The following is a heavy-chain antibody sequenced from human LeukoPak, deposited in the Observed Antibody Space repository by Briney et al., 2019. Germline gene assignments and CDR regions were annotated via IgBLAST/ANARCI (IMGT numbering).Heavy chain of an antibody. CDR3: ARAIGRGPGGSFDS. J-gene: IGHJ4*02. CDR2: ISNSGSYT. Sequence: KSGGSLRLSCAVSGLTYSAQYMSWIRQAPGKGLEWISYISNSGSYTNYADSVRGRFTISRDNAENSLFLQMNSLRAEDTAVYYCARAIGRGPGGSFDSWGQGTLVTVST. CDR1: GLTYSAQY. V-gene: IGHV3-11*03. D-gene: IGHD3-16*01.